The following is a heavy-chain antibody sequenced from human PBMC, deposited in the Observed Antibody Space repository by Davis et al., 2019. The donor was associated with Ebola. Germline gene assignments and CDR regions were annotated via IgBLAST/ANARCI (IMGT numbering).Heavy chain of an antibody. V-gene: IGHV4-59*01. CDR3: AREYMVRGALKGIDGMYDAFDI. CDR1: GGSISSYY. J-gene: IGHJ3*02. CDR2: IYYSGST. Sequence: PSETLSLTCTVSGGSISSYYWSWIRQPPGKGLEWIGYIYYSGSTNYNPSLKSRVTISVDTSKNQFSLKLSSVTAADTAVYYCAREYMVRGALKGIDGMYDAFDIWGQGTMVTVSS. D-gene: IGHD3-10*01.